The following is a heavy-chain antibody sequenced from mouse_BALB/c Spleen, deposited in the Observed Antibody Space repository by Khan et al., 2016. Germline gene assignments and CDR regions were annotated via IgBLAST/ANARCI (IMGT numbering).Heavy chain of an antibody. V-gene: IGHV9-3*02. D-gene: IGHD1-1*01. J-gene: IGHJ2*01. CDR2: INTNTGEP. CDR1: GYTFTNYG. CDR3: ARAGGNFDD. Sequence: QIQLVQSGPELKKPGETVKISCKASGYTFTNYGMNWVKQAPGKGLKWMGWINTNTGEPTYAEEFKGRFAFSLDTSASTAYLQINNLKNEDTATYVCARAGGNFDDWGRGTTLTVAS.